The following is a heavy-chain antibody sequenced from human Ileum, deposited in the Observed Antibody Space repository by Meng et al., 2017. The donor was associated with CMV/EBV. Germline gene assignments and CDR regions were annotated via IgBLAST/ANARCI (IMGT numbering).Heavy chain of an antibody. J-gene: IGHJ3*02. CDR2: INEDGGEK. CDR1: GFSFSASW. CDR3: AQYKEDALHI. Sequence: GESLKISCVTSGFSFSASWMSWVRQGPGKGLEWVANINEDGGEKHHVGSVEGRFTISRDNAKNSLYLQMNSLRVEETALYYCAQYKEDALHIWGQGTTVTVSS. D-gene: IGHD1-1*01. V-gene: IGHV3-7*01.